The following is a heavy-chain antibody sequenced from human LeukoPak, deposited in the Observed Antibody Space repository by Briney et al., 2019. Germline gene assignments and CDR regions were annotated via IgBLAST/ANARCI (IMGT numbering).Heavy chain of an antibody. V-gene: IGHV3-7*03. CDR1: GFTFSNYW. CDR3: GRVSESLVNGGVSWSFDN. Sequence: PGGSLRLSCAASGFTFSNYWMNWARQAPGKGLEWVANIKQDGSEKYYVDSVKGRFTISRDNAKNSLYLQMNSLRAEDTAVYYCGRVSESLVNGGVSWSFDNWGQGTLVTVSS. D-gene: IGHD2-15*01. CDR2: IKQDGSEK. J-gene: IGHJ4*02.